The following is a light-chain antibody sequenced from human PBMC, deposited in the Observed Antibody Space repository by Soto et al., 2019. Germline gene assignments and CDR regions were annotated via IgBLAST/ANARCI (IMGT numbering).Light chain of an antibody. CDR2: GTS. CDR3: PQFGSSRT. CDR1: QSVSSSY. V-gene: IGKV3-20*01. J-gene: IGKJ1*01. Sequence: EIVLTQSPGTLSLSPGERATLSCRASQSVSSSYFAWYQQKPGQAPRLLIYGTSSRATGIPDRFSGSGFGTDFTLTIARLEPEDVAGYYCPQFGSSRTFGQGTKVESK.